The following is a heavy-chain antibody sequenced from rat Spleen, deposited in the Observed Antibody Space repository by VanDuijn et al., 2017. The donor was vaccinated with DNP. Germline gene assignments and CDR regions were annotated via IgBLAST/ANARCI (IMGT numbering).Heavy chain of an antibody. J-gene: IGHJ2*01. CDR2: ITYDGSSA. V-gene: IGHV5-7*01. D-gene: IGHD1-2*01. Sequence: EVQLVESGGDLVQPGRSLKLSCAASGFTFSDYDMAWVRQAPKRGLEWVATITYDGSSAYCRDSVKGRFTISRDDAKNTLYLQMNSLRSEDPATYYCAARYSSSWFAYWGQGVMVTVSS. CDR3: AARYSSSWFAY. CDR1: GFTFSDYD.